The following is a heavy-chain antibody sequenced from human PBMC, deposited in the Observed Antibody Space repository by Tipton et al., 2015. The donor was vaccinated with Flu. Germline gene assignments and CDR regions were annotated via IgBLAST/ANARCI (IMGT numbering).Heavy chain of an antibody. D-gene: IGHD2-15*01. V-gene: IGHV4-38-2*02. J-gene: IGHJ4*02. CDR1: GYSISSGYY. Sequence: LRLSCTVSGYSISSGYYWGWIRQPPGKGLEWIGSIYHSGSTYYNPSLQSRVTMSVDTSNNQISLKLNSVTAADTAVYYCARRSDYLDYWGQGTLVTVSS. CDR3: ARRSDYLDY. CDR2: IYHSGST.